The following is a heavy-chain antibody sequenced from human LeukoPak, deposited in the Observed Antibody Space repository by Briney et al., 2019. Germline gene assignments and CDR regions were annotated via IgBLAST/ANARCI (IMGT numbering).Heavy chain of an antibody. CDR1: GYTFTGYY. D-gene: IGHD3-22*01. V-gene: IGHV1-2*02. Sequence: GASVKVSCKASGYTFTGYYMHWVRQAPGQGLEWMGWINPNSGGTNYAQKFQGRVTMTRDTSISTAYMELGRLRSDDTAVYYCATDFRLHVVYYYDSRTSAFDIWGQGTMVTVSS. CDR3: ATDFRLHVVYYYDSRTSAFDI. J-gene: IGHJ3*02. CDR2: INPNSGGT.